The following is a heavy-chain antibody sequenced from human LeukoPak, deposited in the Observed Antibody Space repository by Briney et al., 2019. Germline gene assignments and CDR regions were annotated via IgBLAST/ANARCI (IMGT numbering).Heavy chain of an antibody. CDR3: ARDRVSHVRGILRGVFDY. V-gene: IGHV1-2*02. J-gene: IGHJ4*02. CDR2: INPDNGAT. Sequence: ASVKVSCKASGYTFTGYYMHWVRQAPGQGLEWMGWINPDNGATIYAQKFQGRVTMTRDTSINTAYMDLNRLKPDDTAMYYCARDRVSHVRGILRGVFDYWGQGPLITVSS. CDR1: GYTFTGYY. D-gene: IGHD3-10*01.